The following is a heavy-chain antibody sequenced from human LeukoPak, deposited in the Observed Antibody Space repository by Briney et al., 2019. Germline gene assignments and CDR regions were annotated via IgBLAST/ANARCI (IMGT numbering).Heavy chain of an antibody. CDR2: IYYSGST. CDR3: ARRLRLKNPGGDAFDI. J-gene: IGHJ3*02. V-gene: IGHV4-59*08. CDR1: GCSINNYY. Sequence: SQTLFLTCSVSGCSINNYYLNSIRQPPGNGLDLIWSIYYSGSTRYNPSLQSRVTMSIGTSKTQFSLKLDSVTAADTAVYYCARRLRLKNPGGDAFDIWGQGTVVTVSS. D-gene: IGHD5/OR15-5a*01.